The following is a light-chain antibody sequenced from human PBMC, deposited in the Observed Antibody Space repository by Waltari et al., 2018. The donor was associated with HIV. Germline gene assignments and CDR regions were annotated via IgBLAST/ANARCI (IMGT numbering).Light chain of an antibody. CDR1: SSDLGTYNL. J-gene: IGLJ1*01. CDR2: EVS. V-gene: IGLV2-23*02. Sequence: QSALTQPASLSGSPGQSLTISCTGSSSDLGTYNLVSWYQQCPGKAPRLLLFEVSKRRLGISDRVSGSKSGTVASLTISGLQTEDEANYYCCSYAGAISEYVFGNGTQVTVL. CDR3: CSYAGAISEYV.